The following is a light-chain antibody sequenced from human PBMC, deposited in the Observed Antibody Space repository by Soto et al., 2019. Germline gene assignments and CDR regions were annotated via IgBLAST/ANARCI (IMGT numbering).Light chain of an antibody. V-gene: IGKV3-20*01. CDR1: QSVSSSY. Sequence: EIVLTQSPGTLSLSPGERATLSCRASQSVSSSYLAWFQQRPGQAPRLLFYGASSRATGIPDRCSGRGCAQVSTISISRLEPEVFAVYYCQYGSSPGTFGPGTKVDVK. CDR2: GAS. CDR3: QYGSSPGT. J-gene: IGKJ3*01.